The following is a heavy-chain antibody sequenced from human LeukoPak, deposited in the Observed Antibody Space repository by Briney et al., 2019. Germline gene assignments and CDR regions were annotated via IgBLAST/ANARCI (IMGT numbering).Heavy chain of an antibody. Sequence: SVKVSCKASGYTFTSYYMHWVRQAPGQGLEWMGGIIPIFGTANYAQKFQGRVTITADESTSTAYMELSSLRSEDTAVYYCARGPSWYYFDYWGQGTLVTVSS. J-gene: IGHJ4*02. V-gene: IGHV1-69*13. D-gene: IGHD6-13*01. CDR2: IIPIFGTA. CDR1: GYTFTSYY. CDR3: ARGPSWYYFDY.